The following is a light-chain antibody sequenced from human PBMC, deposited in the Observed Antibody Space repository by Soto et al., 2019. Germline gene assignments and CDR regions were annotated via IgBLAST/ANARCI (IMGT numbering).Light chain of an antibody. J-gene: IGLJ1*01. CDR1: DSNLGRNY. V-gene: IGLV1-51*01. CDR3: GSWDNNQRAYV. CDR2: DNV. Sequence: QSVLTQPPSVSATPGQKVTISCSGSDSNLGRNYVSWYQQLPGTAPRLLIYDNVYRFSGIPDRFSASKSGTSATLGIAGLHTGDEGDSYCGSWDNNQRAYVFGTGTKLTVL.